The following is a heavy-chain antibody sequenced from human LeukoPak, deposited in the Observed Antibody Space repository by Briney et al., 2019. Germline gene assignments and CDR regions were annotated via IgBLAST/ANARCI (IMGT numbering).Heavy chain of an antibody. J-gene: IGHJ4*02. CDR1: GFTFSYYA. Sequence: GGSLRLSCAASGFTFSYYAMIWVRQAPGKGLEWVSVISRSGTSADYADSVKGRFTISRDNSKNTLYLQMNNLRAEDTGLYYCARDGARGYCTNGVCYPLEYWGQGTLVTVSP. CDR2: ISRSGTSA. D-gene: IGHD2-8*01. CDR3: ARDGARGYCTNGVCYPLEY. V-gene: IGHV3-23*01.